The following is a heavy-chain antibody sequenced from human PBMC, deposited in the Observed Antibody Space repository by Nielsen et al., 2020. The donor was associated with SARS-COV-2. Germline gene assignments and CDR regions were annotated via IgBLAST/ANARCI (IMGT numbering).Heavy chain of an antibody. J-gene: IGHJ3*02. V-gene: IGHV2-5*02. D-gene: IGHD2-21*01. CDR2: IYWDDDK. Sequence: RQAPGKALEWLALIYWDDDKRYSPSLKSRLTITKDTSKNQVVLTMTNMDPVDTATYFCAHRIGHIDAFDIWGQGTVVTVSS. CDR3: AHRIGHIDAFDI.